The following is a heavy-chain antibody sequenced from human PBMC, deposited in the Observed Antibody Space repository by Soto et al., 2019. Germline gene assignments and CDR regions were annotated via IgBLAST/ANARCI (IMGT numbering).Heavy chain of an antibody. CDR3: TTDPGTTVTNPYFAIDV. CDR1: GYTFTGYY. Sequence: ASVKVSCKASGYTFTGYYMHWVRQAPGQGLEWMGWINPNGGGTNYAQKFQGWVTMTRDTSISTAYMELNSLTTEDTALYYCTTDPGTTVTNPYFAIDVWGQGTTVTVSS. D-gene: IGHD4-17*01. V-gene: IGHV1-2*04. CDR2: INPNGGGT. J-gene: IGHJ6*02.